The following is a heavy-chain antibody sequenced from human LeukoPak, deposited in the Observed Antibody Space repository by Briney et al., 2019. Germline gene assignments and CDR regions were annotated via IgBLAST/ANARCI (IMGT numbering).Heavy chain of an antibody. CDR3: ARDGEIFGVEGFGTIFDY. CDR2: INPNSGGT. D-gene: IGHD3-3*01. J-gene: IGHJ4*02. CDR1: GYTFTGYY. V-gene: IGHV1-2*02. Sequence: ASVKVSCKASGYTFTGYYMHWVRQAPGQGLEWMGWINPNSGGTNYAQKFQGRVTMTRDTSISTAYMELSRLRSDDTAVYYCARDGEIFGVEGFGTIFDYWGQXTLVTVSS.